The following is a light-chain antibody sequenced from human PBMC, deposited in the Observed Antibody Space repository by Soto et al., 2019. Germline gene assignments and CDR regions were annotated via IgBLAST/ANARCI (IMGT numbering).Light chain of an antibody. V-gene: IGKV3-15*01. CDR2: GAS. CDR3: QQYNNWPPFT. CDR1: QSVSNN. J-gene: IGKJ5*01. Sequence: ELVMTQSPVTLSVSPGERATLSCRANQSVSNNLAWYQQKPGQAPSLLIYGASTRATGIPARFSGSGSGTEFTLTISSLQSEDFAVYYCQQYNNWPPFTFGQGTRLEIK.